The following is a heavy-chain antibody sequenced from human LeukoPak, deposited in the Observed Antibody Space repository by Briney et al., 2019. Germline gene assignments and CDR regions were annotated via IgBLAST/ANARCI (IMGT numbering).Heavy chain of an antibody. CDR1: GFTFSTYW. CDR2: IKEDGSEN. Sequence: PGGSLRLSCAGSGFTFSTYWMSWVRQAPGKGLEWVANIKEDGSENYYVDSVKGRFTISRDNAKNSVYLQMSSLRAEDTAVYYCAKDTWIVVAATSVLDYWGQGTLVTVSS. V-gene: IGHV3-7*01. J-gene: IGHJ4*02. CDR3: AKDTWIVVAATSVLDY. D-gene: IGHD2-15*01.